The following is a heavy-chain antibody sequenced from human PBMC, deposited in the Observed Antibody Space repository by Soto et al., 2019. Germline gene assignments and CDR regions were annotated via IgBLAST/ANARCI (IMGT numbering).Heavy chain of an antibody. CDR3: ARMGERGVQLEGDFNY. V-gene: IGHV4-31*03. D-gene: IGHD1-1*01. CDR2: IYYSGST. Sequence: ASETLSLTCTVTGASIRSGGYYWSWIRQHPGKGLEWIGYIYYSGSTSYSPSLKSRVSMSVDTSKNQFSLKVTSASAADTAIYYCARMGERGVQLEGDFNYWGQGTLVTVSS. CDR1: GASIRSGGYY. J-gene: IGHJ4*02.